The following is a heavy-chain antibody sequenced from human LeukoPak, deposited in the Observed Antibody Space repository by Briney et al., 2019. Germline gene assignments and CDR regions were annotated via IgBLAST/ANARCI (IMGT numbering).Heavy chain of an antibody. CDR1: GFTFSSYW. Sequence: PGGSLRLSCAASGFTFSSYWMSWVRQSPGKGLEWVANINRDGSEKYYVDSVKGRFTISRDNAKNSLYQQMNSLRAEDTAVYYCARDGQYSSSSSFQYWGQGTLVTVSS. V-gene: IGHV3-7*05. J-gene: IGHJ1*01. CDR2: INRDGSEK. CDR3: ARDGQYSSSSSFQY. D-gene: IGHD6-6*01.